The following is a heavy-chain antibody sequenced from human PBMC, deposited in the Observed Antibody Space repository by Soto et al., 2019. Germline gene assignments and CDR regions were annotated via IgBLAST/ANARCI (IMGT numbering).Heavy chain of an antibody. V-gene: IGHV4-59*01. CDR2: IYYSGST. J-gene: IGHJ4*02. CDR1: GGSISSYY. Sequence: QVQLQESGPGLVKPSETLSLTCTVSGGSISSYYWSWIRQPPGKGLEWIGYIYYSGSTNYNPSLTSRVTISVDTSKNQFSLKLSSVTAADTAVYYCARVRRVRGVISPSLQYFDYWGQGTLVTVSS. D-gene: IGHD3-10*01. CDR3: ARVRRVRGVISPSLQYFDY.